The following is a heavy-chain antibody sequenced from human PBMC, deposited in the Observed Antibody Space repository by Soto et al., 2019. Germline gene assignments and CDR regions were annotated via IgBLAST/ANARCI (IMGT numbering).Heavy chain of an antibody. Sequence: ASVKVSCKVSGYTLTELSMHWVRQAPGKGLEWMGGFDPEDGETIYAQKFQGRVTMTEDTSTDTAYMELSSLRSEDTAVYYCATALGIAARSLLRPIDYWGPGTLLTVSS. CDR3: ATALGIAARSLLRPIDY. CDR1: GYTLTELS. D-gene: IGHD6-6*01. J-gene: IGHJ4*02. V-gene: IGHV1-24*01. CDR2: FDPEDGET.